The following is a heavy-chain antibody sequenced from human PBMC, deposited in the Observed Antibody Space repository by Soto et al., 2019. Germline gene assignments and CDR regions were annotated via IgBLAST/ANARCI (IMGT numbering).Heavy chain of an antibody. J-gene: IGHJ3*02. CDR1: GFTFSSYA. CDR2: ISGSGGST. D-gene: IGHD2-2*01. V-gene: IGHV3-23*01. Sequence: EVQLLESGGGLVQPGGSLRLSCAASGFTFSSYAMSWVRQAPGKGLEWVSAISGSGGSTYYADSVKGRFTISRDNSKNPLYLQMNSLRAEDTAVYYCAKEIRYCSGTSCGRNACDIWGQGTMVTVSS. CDR3: AKEIRYCSGTSCGRNACDI.